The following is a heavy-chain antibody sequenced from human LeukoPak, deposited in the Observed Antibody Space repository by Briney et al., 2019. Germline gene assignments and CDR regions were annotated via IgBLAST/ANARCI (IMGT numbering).Heavy chain of an antibody. J-gene: IGHJ4*02. V-gene: IGHV3-33*01. Sequence: PGGSLRLSCAASGFTFSSYGMHWVRQAPGKGLEWVAVIWYDGSNKYYADSVKGRFTISRDNAKNSLYLQMNSLRAEDTAVYYCARDCCVGYSINYVVDYWGQGTLVTVSS. CDR3: ARDCCVGYSINYVVDY. CDR2: IWYDGSNK. CDR1: GFTFSSYG. D-gene: IGHD4-11*01.